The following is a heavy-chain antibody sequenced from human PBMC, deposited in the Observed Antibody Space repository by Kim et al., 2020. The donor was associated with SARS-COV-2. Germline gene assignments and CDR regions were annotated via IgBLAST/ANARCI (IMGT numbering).Heavy chain of an antibody. CDR2: IKQDGSEK. J-gene: IGHJ6*01. Sequence: GGSLRLSCAASGFTFSGYWMSWVRQAPGKGLEWVANIKQDGSEKYYVDSVKGRFTISRDNAKNSLYLQMNSLRAEDTAVYYCVGRYCSSTSCYGSYYYG. CDR3: VGRYCSSTSCYGSYYYG. V-gene: IGHV3-7*03. D-gene: IGHD2-2*01. CDR1: GFTFSGYW.